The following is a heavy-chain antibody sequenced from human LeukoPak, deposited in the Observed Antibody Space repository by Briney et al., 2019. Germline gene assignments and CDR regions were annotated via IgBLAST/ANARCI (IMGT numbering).Heavy chain of an antibody. J-gene: IGHJ4*02. CDR2: IYHSGST. CDR1: GGSISSGGYS. CDR3: ARGRYGSGSYSTFDY. V-gene: IGHV4-30-2*01. D-gene: IGHD3-10*01. Sequence: KPSQTLSLTCAVSGGSISSGGYSWSWIRQPPGKGLEWIGYIYHSGSTYYNPSLKSRVTISVDRSKNQFSLKLSSVTAADTAVYYCARGRYGSGSYSTFDYWGRGTLVTVSS.